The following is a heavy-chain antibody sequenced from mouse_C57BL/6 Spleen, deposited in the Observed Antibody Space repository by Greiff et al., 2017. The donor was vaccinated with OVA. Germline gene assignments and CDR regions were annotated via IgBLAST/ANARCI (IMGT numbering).Heavy chain of an antibody. V-gene: IGHV5-16*01. D-gene: IGHD2-3*01. J-gene: IGHJ2*01. CDR1: GFTFSDYY. CDR3: ARATGLLFDY. CDR2: INYDGSST. Sequence: EVKVVESEGGLVQPGSSMKLSCTASGFTFSDYYMAWVRQVPEKGLEWVANINYDGSSTYYLDSLKSRFILSRDNAKNILYLQMSSLKSEDTATYYCARATGLLFDYWGQGTTLTVSS.